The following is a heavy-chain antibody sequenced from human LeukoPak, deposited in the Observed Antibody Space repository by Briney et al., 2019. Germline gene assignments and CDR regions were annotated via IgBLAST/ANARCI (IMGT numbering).Heavy chain of an antibody. J-gene: IGHJ4*02. CDR1: GFTFSSYG. V-gene: IGHV3-30*02. CDR3: AKTMIKMGATTQRLDY. D-gene: IGHD1-26*01. Sequence: GGSLRLSCAASGFTFSSYGMHWVRQAPGKGLEWVAFIRYDGSNKYYADSVKGRFTISRDNYKNTLYLQMNSLRAEDTAVYYCAKTMIKMGATTQRLDYWGQGTLVTVSS. CDR2: IRYDGSNK.